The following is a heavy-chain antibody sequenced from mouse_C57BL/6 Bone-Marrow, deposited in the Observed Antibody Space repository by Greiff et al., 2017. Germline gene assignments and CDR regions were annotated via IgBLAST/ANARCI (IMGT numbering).Heavy chain of an antibody. CDR3: ARTTVVVDFDY. J-gene: IGHJ2*01. CDR1: GFTFSSYA. CDR2: ISDGGSYT. Sequence: DVMLVESGGGLVKPGGSLKLSCAASGFTFSSYAMSWVRQTPEKRLEWVATISDGGSYTYYPDNVKGRFTISRDNAKNNLYLQMSHLKSEDTAMYYCARTTVVVDFDYWGRGTTLTVSS. V-gene: IGHV5-4*03. D-gene: IGHD1-1*01.